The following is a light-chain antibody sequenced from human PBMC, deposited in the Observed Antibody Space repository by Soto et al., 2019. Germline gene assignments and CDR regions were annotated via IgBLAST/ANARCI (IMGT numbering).Light chain of an antibody. Sequence: QSVLTQPPSASGTPGQRVTISCSGSRSNLGRKSANWYQQFPGTAPKLLIFNNYQRPSGVPDRFSGSKSGTSSASLAISGLQSEDESDYYCAAWDDSLNGHVFCGGTKLTVL. CDR2: NNY. J-gene: IGLJ3*02. V-gene: IGLV1-44*01. CDR1: RSNLGRKS. CDR3: AAWDDSLNGHV.